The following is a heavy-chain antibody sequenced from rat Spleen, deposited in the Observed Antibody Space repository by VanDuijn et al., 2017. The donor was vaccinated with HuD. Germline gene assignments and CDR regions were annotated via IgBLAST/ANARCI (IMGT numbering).Heavy chain of an antibody. CDR2: INSAGTT. V-gene: IGHV3-3*01. CDR1: VYSITSSYR. J-gene: IGHJ3*01. CDR3: ARQDNYVGFAY. Sequence: EVQLQESGPGLVKPSQSLSLTCSVTVYSITSSYRWNWIRKFPGNKLEWMGYINSAGTTNYNPSLKSRISITRDTSKNQFFLQVTSVTTEDTATYYCARQDNYVGFAYWGQGTLVTVSS. D-gene: IGHD1-10*01.